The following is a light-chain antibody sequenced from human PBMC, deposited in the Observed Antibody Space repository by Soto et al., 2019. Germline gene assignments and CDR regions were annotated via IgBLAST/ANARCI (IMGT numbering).Light chain of an antibody. CDR1: QGMSTY. CDR3: QQLNGYQLA. CDR2: SAS. J-gene: IGKJ4*01. Sequence: DIQLTQSPSFLSASVGDTVTITCRASQGMSTYLASYQQKPGKVPKLLIRSASTLQSGVPPRFSGGGSGTEFTLTISTLQPDDSGIYYCQQLNGYQLAFGGGTNVEIK. V-gene: IGKV1-9*01.